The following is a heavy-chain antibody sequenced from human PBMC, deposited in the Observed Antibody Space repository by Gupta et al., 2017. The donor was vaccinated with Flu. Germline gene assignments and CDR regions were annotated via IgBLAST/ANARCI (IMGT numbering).Heavy chain of an antibody. CDR3: ARAPPWALDV. V-gene: IGHV4-34*01. J-gene: IGHJ4*02. CDR1: SGSFTDYW. CDR2: IHHSGLS. D-gene: IGHD7-27*01. Sequence: QVDLQQWGAGLVKPSETLSLTCTVHSGSFTDYWWTWIRQPPGKGLEWIGEIHHSGLSKYRPSLKSRLIISVDVSKNQFSLSLTSVTAADTAVYYCARAPPWALDVWGQGVPVTVSS.